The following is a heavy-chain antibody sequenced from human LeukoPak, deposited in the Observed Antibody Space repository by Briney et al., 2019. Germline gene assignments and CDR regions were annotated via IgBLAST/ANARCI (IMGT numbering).Heavy chain of an antibody. Sequence: GASVKVSCKASGYTFTSYGISWVRQAPGQGLEWMGWISAYNGNTNYAQKLQGRVTMTTDTSTSTAYMELTSLRSEDTAVYYCARGLYSSPRAGFDYWGQGTLVTVSS. D-gene: IGHD6-13*01. CDR2: ISAYNGNT. V-gene: IGHV1-18*01. CDR3: ARGLYSSPRAGFDY. CDR1: GYTFTSYG. J-gene: IGHJ4*02.